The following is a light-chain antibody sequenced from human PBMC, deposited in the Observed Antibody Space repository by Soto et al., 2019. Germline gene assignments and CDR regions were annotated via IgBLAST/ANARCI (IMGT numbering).Light chain of an antibody. V-gene: IGKV3-20*01. Sequence: EIVLTQSPGTLSLSPGERATLSCRASQSVTSSLAWYQQKPGQAPRLLTYGASSSATGIPDRFSGSGSGTDFTLTISRVEHEDFAVYYCQQYGNSPQTFGQVTKLDIK. J-gene: IGKJ1*01. CDR1: QSVTSS. CDR2: GAS. CDR3: QQYGNSPQT.